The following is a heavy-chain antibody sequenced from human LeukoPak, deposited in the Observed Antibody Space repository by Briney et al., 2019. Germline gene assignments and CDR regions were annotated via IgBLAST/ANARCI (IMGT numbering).Heavy chain of an antibody. V-gene: IGHV1-18*01. CDR3: ARDVPSVAKDSSGYDTYYYYYYMDV. CDR1: GYTFTSYG. J-gene: IGHJ6*03. D-gene: IGHD3-22*01. Sequence: ASVKVSCKASGYTFTSYGISWVRQAPGQGLERMGWISAYNGNTNYAQKLQGRVTMTRDTSTSTVYMELSSLRSEDTAVYYCARDVPSVAKDSSGYDTYYYYYYMDVWGKGTTVTISS. CDR2: ISAYNGNT.